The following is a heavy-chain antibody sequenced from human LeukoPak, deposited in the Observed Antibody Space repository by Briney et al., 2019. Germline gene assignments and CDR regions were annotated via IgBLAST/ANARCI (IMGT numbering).Heavy chain of an antibody. V-gene: IGHV3-30-3*01. CDR1: GFTFSSYA. J-gene: IGHJ4*02. CDR2: ISYDGSNK. CDR3: ARDPWDTAMEYYFDY. Sequence: GGSLRLSCAASGFTFSSYAMRWVRQAPGKGLEWVAVISYDGSNKYYADSVKGRFTISRDNSKNTLYLQMNSLRAEDTAVYYCARDPWDTAMEYYFDYWGQGTLVTVSS. D-gene: IGHD5-18*01.